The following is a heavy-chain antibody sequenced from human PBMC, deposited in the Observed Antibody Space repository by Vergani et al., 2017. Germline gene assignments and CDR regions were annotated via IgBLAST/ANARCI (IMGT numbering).Heavy chain of an antibody. D-gene: IGHD3-16*02. V-gene: IGHV3-48*02. CDR2: ISSSSSTI. CDR1: GFTFSSYS. CDR3: AGDVRDYVWGSYRYRDDY. Sequence: EVQLVESGGGLVQPGGSLRLSCAASGFTFSSYSMNWVRQAPGKGLEWVSYISSSSSTIYYADSVKGRFTISRDNAKNSLYLQMNSLRDEDTAVYYCAGDVRDYVWGSYRYRDDYWGQGTLVTVSS. J-gene: IGHJ4*02.